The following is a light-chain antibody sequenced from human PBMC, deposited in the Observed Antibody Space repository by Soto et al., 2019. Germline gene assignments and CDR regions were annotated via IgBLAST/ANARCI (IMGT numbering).Light chain of an antibody. J-gene: IGLJ1*01. Sequence: QSVLTQPPSVSAAPGQKVTISCSGSSSKIGNNYVSWYQQLPGTAPKLLIYENNKRPSGIPDRFSGSKSGTSATLGITGLQTGDEADYYCGTWDSSLSVRYVFGTGTKVTVL. CDR3: GTWDSSLSVRYV. V-gene: IGLV1-51*02. CDR1: SSKIGNNY. CDR2: ENN.